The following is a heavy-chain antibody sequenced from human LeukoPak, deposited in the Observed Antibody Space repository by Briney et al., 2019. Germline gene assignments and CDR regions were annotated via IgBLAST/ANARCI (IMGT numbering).Heavy chain of an antibody. D-gene: IGHD3-10*01. CDR2: IIPIFGTA. J-gene: IGHJ3*02. V-gene: IGHV1-69*13. Sequence: SVKVSCKASGGTFSSYAISWVRQAPGQGLEWMGGIIPIFGTANYAQKFQGRVTITADESTSTAYMELSSLRSEDTAVYYCARALPGITMVRGAMLDAFDIWGQGTMVTVSS. CDR1: GGTFSSYA. CDR3: ARALPGITMVRGAMLDAFDI.